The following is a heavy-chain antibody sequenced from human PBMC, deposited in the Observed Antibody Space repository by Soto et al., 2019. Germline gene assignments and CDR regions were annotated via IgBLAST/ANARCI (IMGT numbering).Heavy chain of an antibody. D-gene: IGHD3-22*01. CDR3: GGKNYDSSGYFDY. Sequence: SETLSLTCPVSGCSISSYYWSWIRQPPGKGPEWIGYMYYSGSTNYNPSLKSRVTISVDTSKNQFSLKLSSVTAADTAVYYCGGKNYDSSGYFDYWGQGTLVTVSS. V-gene: IGHV4-59*01. J-gene: IGHJ4*02. CDR2: MYYSGST. CDR1: GCSISSYY.